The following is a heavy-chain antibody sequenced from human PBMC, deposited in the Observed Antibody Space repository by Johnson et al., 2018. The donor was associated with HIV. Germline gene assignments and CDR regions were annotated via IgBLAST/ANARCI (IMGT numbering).Heavy chain of an antibody. Sequence: VQLVESGGAVVRPGGSLRLSCAASGFTFSSYAMSWVRQAPGKGLEWVSAISGSGGSTYYADSVKGRFTISRDNAKNSLYMQTNSLRAEDTAVYYCARDNPSRMAAALDIWGQGTMVTVSS. V-gene: IGHV3-23*04. CDR1: GFTFSSYA. D-gene: IGHD1-14*01. CDR3: ARDNPSRMAAALDI. CDR2: ISGSGGST. J-gene: IGHJ3*02.